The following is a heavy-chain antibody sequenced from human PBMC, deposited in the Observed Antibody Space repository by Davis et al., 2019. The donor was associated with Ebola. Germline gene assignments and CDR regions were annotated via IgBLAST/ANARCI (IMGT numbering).Heavy chain of an antibody. Sequence: MPSETLSLTCTVSGGSISGYYWSWIRQPPGKGLEWIGYVYSSGGTEYNPSLKPRVTMSVDTSKNQFSLKLTSVTAADTAVYYCARGDYAGSSFDYWGQEPWSPSPQ. J-gene: IGHJ4*01. CDR3: ARGDYAGSSFDY. CDR1: GGSISGYY. CDR2: VYSSGGT. D-gene: IGHD4-23*01. V-gene: IGHV4-59*01.